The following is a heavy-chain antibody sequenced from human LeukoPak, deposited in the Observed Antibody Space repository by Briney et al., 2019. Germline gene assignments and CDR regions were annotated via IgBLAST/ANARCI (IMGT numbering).Heavy chain of an antibody. J-gene: IGHJ3*02. D-gene: IGHD3-22*01. Sequence: GGSLRLSCAASGFTFSDYYMSWIRQAPGKGLEWVSYISSSSTYTNYADSVKGRFTISRDNAKNSLCLQMNSLRAEDTAVYYCARQYYYDTSGYDAFDIWGQGTMVTVSS. CDR2: ISSSSTYT. V-gene: IGHV3-11*06. CDR3: ARQYYYDTSGYDAFDI. CDR1: GFTFSDYY.